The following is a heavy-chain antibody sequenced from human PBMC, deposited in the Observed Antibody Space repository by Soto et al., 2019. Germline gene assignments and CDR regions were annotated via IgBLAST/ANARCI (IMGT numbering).Heavy chain of an antibody. CDR2: ISSSSSYI. CDR3: ARFLRDDFWSGYEFRDEQLFDP. D-gene: IGHD3-3*01. J-gene: IGHJ5*02. V-gene: IGHV3-21*01. Sequence: GGSLRLSCAASGLTFSSYSMNWVRQAPGKGLEWVSSISSSSSYIYYADSVKGRFTISRDNAKNSLYLQMNSLRAEDTAVYYCARFLRDDFWSGYEFRDEQLFDPWGQGTLVTVS. CDR1: GLTFSSYS.